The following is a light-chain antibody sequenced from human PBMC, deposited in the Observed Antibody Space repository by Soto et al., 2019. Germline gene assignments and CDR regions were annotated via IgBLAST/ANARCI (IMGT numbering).Light chain of an antibody. CDR1: ETISTF. V-gene: IGKV1-39*01. Sequence: DIQMTQSPVSLSASVGDRVTITCRASETISTFLNWYQQKPGKAPKLLIYAASTSQSGVPSRFSGSGSGTDFTLTISCLQPEDFATYYCQQYYSYLPAFGQGTKVDIK. CDR2: AAS. CDR3: QQYYSYLPA. J-gene: IGKJ1*01.